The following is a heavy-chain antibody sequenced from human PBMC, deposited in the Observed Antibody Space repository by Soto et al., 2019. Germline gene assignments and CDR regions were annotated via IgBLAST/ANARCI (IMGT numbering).Heavy chain of an antibody. D-gene: IGHD1-26*01. CDR2: IYYSGST. CDR3: ARGGTVGATLFDY. V-gene: IGHV4-59*01. Sequence: QVQLQESGPGLVKPSETLSLTCTVSGGSISSYYWSWIRQPPGQGLEWIGYIYYSGSTNYNPSLKSRVTISVDTSKNQFSLKLSSVTAADTAVYYCARGGTVGATLFDYWGQGTLVTVSS. J-gene: IGHJ4*02. CDR1: GGSISSYY.